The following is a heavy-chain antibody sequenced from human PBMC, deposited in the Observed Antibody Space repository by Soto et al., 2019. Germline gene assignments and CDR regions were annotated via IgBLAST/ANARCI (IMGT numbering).Heavy chain of an antibody. Sequence: GESLKISCAASGFTFDDYAMHWVRQAPGKGLEWVSVISWDGKTSYYAASVRGRFTISRDNSKNFLYLYMIGLRPEDTALYYCAKPVRGIAGANYDSWGQGALVTVSS. CDR1: GFTFDDYA. V-gene: IGHV3-43*01. CDR3: AKPVRGIAGANYDS. D-gene: IGHD3-16*01. J-gene: IGHJ5*02. CDR2: ISWDGKTS.